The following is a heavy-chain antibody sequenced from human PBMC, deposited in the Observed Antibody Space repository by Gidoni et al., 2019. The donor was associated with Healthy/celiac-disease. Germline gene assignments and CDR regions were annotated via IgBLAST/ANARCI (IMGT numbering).Heavy chain of an antibody. CDR3: ARHGTVVVAARSGGWFDP. D-gene: IGHD2-15*01. V-gene: IGHV5-51*01. CDR1: GYSFPSYW. Sequence: EVQLVQSGAEVKKPGESLKISCRGSGYSFPSYWIGWVRQMPGQGLEWLGLIYPGDSDTRYSPSFQGQVTISADKSISTAYLQWSSLKASDTAMYYCARHGTVVVAARSGGWFDPWGQGTLVTVSS. CDR2: IYPGDSDT. J-gene: IGHJ5*02.